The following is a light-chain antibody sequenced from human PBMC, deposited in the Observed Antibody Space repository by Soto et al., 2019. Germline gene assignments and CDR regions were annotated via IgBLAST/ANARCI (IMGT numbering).Light chain of an antibody. CDR1: QDISKN. V-gene: IGKV1-39*01. CDR2: AAS. CDR3: QQSYNSPQT. J-gene: IGKJ1*01. Sequence: DIQMTQSPSSLSASVGARVTITCRASQDISKNLAWYQQIPGKPPRLLIYAASSLQSGVPSRFSGSGSGTDFTLTISSLQPEDFATYSCQQSYNSPQTFGRGTKVDIK.